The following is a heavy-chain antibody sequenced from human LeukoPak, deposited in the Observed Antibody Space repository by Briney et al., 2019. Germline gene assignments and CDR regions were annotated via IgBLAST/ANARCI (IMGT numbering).Heavy chain of an antibody. Sequence: SETLSLTCAVSGGSISSTNWWSWVRQPPGKGLEWIGEIYHSGSTNYNPSLKSRVTMSVDTSKNQFSLKLSSVTAADTAVYYCARDRAFDIWGQGTMVTVSS. CDR2: IYHSGST. V-gene: IGHV4-4*02. J-gene: IGHJ3*02. CDR3: ARDRAFDI. CDR1: GGSISSTNW.